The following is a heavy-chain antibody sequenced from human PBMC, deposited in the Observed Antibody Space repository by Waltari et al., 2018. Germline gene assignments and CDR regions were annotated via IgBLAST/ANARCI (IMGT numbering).Heavy chain of an antibody. Sequence: QVQPVQSGAEVKKPGSSVKVSCKASGGTFSSYAISWVRQAPGQGLEWMGGIIPIFGTANYAQKFQGRVTITADESTSTAYMELSSLRSEDTAVYYCAGVGSTTVVTYSNRYYYYGMDVWGQGTTVTVSS. CDR2: IIPIFGTA. CDR1: GGTFSSYA. J-gene: IGHJ6*02. D-gene: IGHD4-17*01. CDR3: AGVGSTTVVTYSNRYYYYGMDV. V-gene: IGHV1-69*01.